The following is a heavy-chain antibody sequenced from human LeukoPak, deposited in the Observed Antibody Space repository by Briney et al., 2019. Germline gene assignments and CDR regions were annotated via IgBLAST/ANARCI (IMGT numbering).Heavy chain of an antibody. CDR2: IKQDGSEK. D-gene: IGHD2-21*02. V-gene: IGHV3-7*01. CDR3: ARDKSPTYCGGDCYSDY. CDR1: GFTFSHYY. Sequence: PGGSLRLSCAASGFTFSHYYMSWVRQAPGKGLEWVANIKQDGSEKYYVDSVKGRFTISRDNAKNSLYLQMNSLRAEDTAVYYCARDKSPTYCGGDCYSDYWGQGTLVTVSS. J-gene: IGHJ4*02.